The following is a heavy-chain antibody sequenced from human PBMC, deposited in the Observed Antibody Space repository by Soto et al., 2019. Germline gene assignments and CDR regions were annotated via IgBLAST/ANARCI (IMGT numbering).Heavy chain of an antibody. D-gene: IGHD3-10*01. CDR1: GFTFSDYY. CDR3: AKEDGSGSYVDY. V-gene: IGHV3-23*01. Sequence: GGSLRLSCAASGFTFSDYYMSWIRQAPGKGLEWVSAINGSGSRTFYADSVKGRFTISRDNSKNTLYLQMNSLRAEDTAVYYCAKEDGSGSYVDYWGQGTPVTVSS. CDR2: INGSGSRT. J-gene: IGHJ4*02.